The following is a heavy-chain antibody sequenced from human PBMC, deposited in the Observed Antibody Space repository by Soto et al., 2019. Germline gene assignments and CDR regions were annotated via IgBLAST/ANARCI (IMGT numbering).Heavy chain of an antibody. Sequence: SLKLACKTSGGAISSYGGSWVRQATGEGLEWMGGIIPVVGTANYAQKFQGRVTITADESTGTAYMELSSLRSEDTAVYYCARRFGSFYGMDVWGQGSTVNVSS. CDR2: IIPVVGTA. D-gene: IGHD3-10*01. J-gene: IGHJ6*01. CDR3: ARRFGSFYGMDV. V-gene: IGHV1-69*13. CDR1: GGAISSYG.